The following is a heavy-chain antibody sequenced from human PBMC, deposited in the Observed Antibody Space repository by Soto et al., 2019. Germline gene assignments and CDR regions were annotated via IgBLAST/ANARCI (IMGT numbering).Heavy chain of an antibody. D-gene: IGHD1-26*01. CDR1: GFTFSSYA. CDR3: ARGGIGLMGDAFDI. Sequence: PGGSLRLSCAASGFTFSSYAMSWVRQAPGKGLEWVSYISSSSSTIYYADSVKGRFTISRDNAKNSLYLQMNSLRAEDTAVYYCARGGIGLMGDAFDIWGQGTMVTVSS. J-gene: IGHJ3*02. V-gene: IGHV3-48*01. CDR2: ISSSSSTI.